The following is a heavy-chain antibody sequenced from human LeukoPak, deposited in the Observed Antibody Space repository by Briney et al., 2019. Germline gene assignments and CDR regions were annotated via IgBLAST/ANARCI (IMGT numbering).Heavy chain of an antibody. CDR1: GGSISSSSYY. Sequence: SETLSLTCTVSGGSISSSSYYWGWIRQPPGKGLEWIGSIYYSGSTYYNPSLKSRVTISVDTSKNQFSLKLSSVTAADTAVYYCASRMGRRWLQYDYWGQGTLVTVSS. V-gene: IGHV4-39*01. CDR2: IYYSGST. J-gene: IGHJ4*02. D-gene: IGHD5-24*01. CDR3: ASRMGRRWLQYDY.